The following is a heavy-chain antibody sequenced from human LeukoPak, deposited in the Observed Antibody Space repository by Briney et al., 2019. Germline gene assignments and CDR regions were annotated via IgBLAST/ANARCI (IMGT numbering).Heavy chain of an antibody. J-gene: IGHJ4*02. CDR1: GLTFSSHA. Sequence: GGSLRLSCAASGLTFSSHAMSWVRQALGKGLEWISGISGSAGSTVYADSVRGGLTISRDTSKSTLCLQMNRPRAEGTAVYIIAKDLFSGSGSYSWGLFDYWGQGTLVTVSS. D-gene: IGHD3-10*01. V-gene: IGHV3-23*01. CDR3: AKDLFSGSGSYSWGLFDY. CDR2: ISGSAGST.